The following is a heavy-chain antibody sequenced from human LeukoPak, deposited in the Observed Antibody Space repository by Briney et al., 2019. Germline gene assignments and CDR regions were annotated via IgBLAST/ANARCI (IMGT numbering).Heavy chain of an antibody. Sequence: PSETLSLTCTVSGGSISSYYWSWIRQPPGKGLECIGYIYYSGSTNYNPSLKSRVTISVDTSENQFSLKLSSVTAADTAVYYCARARVTSVVIPLFVYWGQGTLVTVSS. CDR3: ARARVTSVVIPLFVY. CDR1: GGSISSYY. CDR2: IYYSGST. D-gene: IGHD4-23*01. J-gene: IGHJ4*02. V-gene: IGHV4-59*01.